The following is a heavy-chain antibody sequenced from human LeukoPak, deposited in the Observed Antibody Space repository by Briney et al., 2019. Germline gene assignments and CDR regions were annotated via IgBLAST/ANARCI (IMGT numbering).Heavy chain of an antibody. CDR1: GGSISSGGYY. J-gene: IGHJ6*04. CDR3: ARYCSSTSCYPSGYYYYGMDV. Sequence: PSQTLSLTCPVSGGSISSGGYYWSWLRQHPGKGLEWIGYIYYRGSTYYNPSLKSRVTISVDTSKNQFSLKLSSVTAADTAVYYCARYCSSTSCYPSGYYYYGMDVWGKGTTVTVSS. V-gene: IGHV4-31*03. CDR2: IYYRGST. D-gene: IGHD2-2*01.